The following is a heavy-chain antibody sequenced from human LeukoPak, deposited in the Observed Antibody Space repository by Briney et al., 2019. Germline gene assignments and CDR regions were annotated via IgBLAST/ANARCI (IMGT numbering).Heavy chain of an antibody. CDR3: AARAGTTGTTNFDY. D-gene: IGHD1-1*01. V-gene: IGHV4-59*08. J-gene: IGHJ4*02. Sequence: SETLSLTCTVSGGTIWSYYWSWIRQPPGKGLEWIGYIYNNGNTNYNPSLKSRVTISVDTSKNQFSLKLSSVTAADTAVYYCAARAGTTGTTNFDYWGQGTLVTVSS. CDR2: IYNNGNT. CDR1: GGTIWSYY.